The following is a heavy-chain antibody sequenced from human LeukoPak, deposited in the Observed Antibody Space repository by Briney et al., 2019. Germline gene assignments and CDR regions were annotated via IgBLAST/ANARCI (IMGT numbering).Heavy chain of an antibody. V-gene: IGHV3-33*08. CDR1: GFTFSGYS. Sequence: GGSLRLSCAASGFTFSGYSMNWVRQAPGKGLEWVAVIWYDGNNKYYADSVKGRFTISRDNSKNTLYLQMNSLRAEDTAVYYCAREHRGYSYGHGLDYWGQGTLVTVSS. J-gene: IGHJ4*02. CDR2: IWYDGNNK. CDR3: AREHRGYSYGHGLDY. D-gene: IGHD5-18*01.